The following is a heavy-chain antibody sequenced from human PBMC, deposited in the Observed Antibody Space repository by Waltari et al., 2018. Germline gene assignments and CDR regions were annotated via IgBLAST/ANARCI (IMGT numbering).Heavy chain of an antibody. CDR1: GDSVSSNSAA. J-gene: IGHJ4*02. Sequence: QVQLQQSGPGLVKPSQTLSLTCAISGDSVSSNSAAWHWIRQSPSRGLEWLGRTYYRSKWYNDYAVSVKSRITINPDTSKNQFSLQLNSVTPEDTAVYYCAREITIFGVVPGGAIDYWGQGTLVTVSS. D-gene: IGHD3-3*01. V-gene: IGHV6-1*01. CDR2: TYYRSKWYN. CDR3: AREITIFGVVPGGAIDY.